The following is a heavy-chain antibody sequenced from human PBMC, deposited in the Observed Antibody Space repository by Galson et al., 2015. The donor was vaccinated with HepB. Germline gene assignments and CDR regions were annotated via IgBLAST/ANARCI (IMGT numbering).Heavy chain of an antibody. CDR1: GGSISSSSYY. V-gene: IGHV4-39*07. J-gene: IGHJ6*02. CDR3: ARDHYYYYYGMDV. Sequence: ETLSLTCTVSGGSISSSSYYWGWIRQPPGKGLEWIGSIYHSGSTYYNPSLKSRVTISVDTSKNQFSLKLSSVTAADTAVYYCARDHYYYYYGMDVWGQGTTVTVSS. CDR2: IYHSGST.